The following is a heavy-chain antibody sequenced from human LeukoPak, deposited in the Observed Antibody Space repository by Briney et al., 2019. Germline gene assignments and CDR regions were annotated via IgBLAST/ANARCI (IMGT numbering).Heavy chain of an antibody. D-gene: IGHD3-10*01. J-gene: IGHJ4*02. CDR3: ARVGYYSSGPFSYFDY. V-gene: IGHV3-30-3*01. CDR2: ISYDGSTK. Sequence: GGSLRLSCAASGFTFSNYTIHWVRQTPGKGLEWVAVISYDGSTKYYADSVKGRFTISRDSSENTLYLQMNSLRVEDTAVYYCARVGYYSSGPFSYFDYWGQGTLVTVSS. CDR1: GFTFSNYT.